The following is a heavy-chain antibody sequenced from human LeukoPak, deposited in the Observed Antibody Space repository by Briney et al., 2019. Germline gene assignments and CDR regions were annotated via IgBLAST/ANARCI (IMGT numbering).Heavy chain of an antibody. Sequence: ASVKVSCKASGGTFSSYAISWVRQAPGQGLEWMGIINPSGGSTSYAQKFQGRVTMTRDMSTSTVYMELSSLRSEDTAVYYCARSNSGYDGGDFDYWGQGTLVTVSS. CDR1: GGTFSSYA. CDR3: ARSNSGYDGGDFDY. J-gene: IGHJ4*02. D-gene: IGHD5-12*01. CDR2: INPSGGST. V-gene: IGHV1-46*01.